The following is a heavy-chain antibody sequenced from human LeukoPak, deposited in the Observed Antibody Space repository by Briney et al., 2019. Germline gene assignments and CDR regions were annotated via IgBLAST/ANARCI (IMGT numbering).Heavy chain of an antibody. D-gene: IGHD2-21*01. CDR2: IDTNTGNP. V-gene: IGHV7-4-1*02. CDR1: GYTFTGYY. CDR3: ARNFASDSSLIDH. Sequence: GASVKVSCKASGYTFTGYYMHWVRQAPGQGLEWMGWIDTNTGNPTYVQRFTGRFVFSVDASVNTAYLQISSLKAEDTAVYYCARNFASDSSLIDHWGQGTLVTVSS. J-gene: IGHJ4*02.